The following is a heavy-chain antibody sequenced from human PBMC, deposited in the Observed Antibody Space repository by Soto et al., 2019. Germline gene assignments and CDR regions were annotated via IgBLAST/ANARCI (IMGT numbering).Heavy chain of an antibody. Sequence: SETLSLTCTVSGGSISSSSYYWGWIRQPPGKGLEWIGSIYYSGSTYYNPSLKSRVTISVDTSKNQFSLKLSSVTAADTAVYYCASSSGWANFDYWGQGTLVTVSS. V-gene: IGHV4-39*01. D-gene: IGHD6-19*01. CDR3: ASSSGWANFDY. CDR1: GGSISSSSYY. CDR2: IYYSGST. J-gene: IGHJ4*02.